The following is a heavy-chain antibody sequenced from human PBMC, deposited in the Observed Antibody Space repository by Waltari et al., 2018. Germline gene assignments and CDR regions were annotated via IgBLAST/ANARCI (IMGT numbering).Heavy chain of an antibody. CDR1: GFTFASYT. CDR3: AKDATWSQFHAY. CDR2: ITGSGGST. J-gene: IGHJ4*02. D-gene: IGHD1-1*01. Sequence: EVQLLESGGGLVQPGGSLRLSCAASGFTFASYTMNWVRQAPGKVCEWVSFITGSGGSTYDADSVKGRFTISRDNSKNTLHLQMNSLRAEDTAVYYCAKDATWSQFHAYWGQGILVTVSS. V-gene: IGHV3-23*01.